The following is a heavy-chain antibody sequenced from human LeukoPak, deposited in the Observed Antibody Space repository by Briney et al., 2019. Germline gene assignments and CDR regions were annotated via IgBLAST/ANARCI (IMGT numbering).Heavy chain of an antibody. V-gene: IGHV1-69*01. Sequence: SVKVSCKASGGTLSSYAISWVRQAPGQGLEWMGGIIPIFGTANYAQKFQGRVTITADESTSTAYMELSSLRSEDTAVYYCASPYQLPLGTWGQGTLVTVSS. CDR1: GGTLSSYA. J-gene: IGHJ5*02. CDR2: IIPIFGTA. D-gene: IGHD2-2*01. CDR3: ASPYQLPLGT.